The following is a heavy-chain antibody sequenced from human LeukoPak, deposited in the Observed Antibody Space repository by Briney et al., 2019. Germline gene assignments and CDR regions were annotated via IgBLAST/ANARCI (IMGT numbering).Heavy chain of an antibody. CDR3: ARVFYDSSGPFDY. Sequence: ASVKVSCKASGYTFTGYYMHWVRQAPGQGLEWMGRINPNSGGTNYARKFQGRVTMTRDTSISTAYMELSRLRSDDTAVYYCARVFYDSSGPFDYWGQGTLVTASS. V-gene: IGHV1-2*06. CDR2: INPNSGGT. CDR1: GYTFTGYY. D-gene: IGHD3-22*01. J-gene: IGHJ4*02.